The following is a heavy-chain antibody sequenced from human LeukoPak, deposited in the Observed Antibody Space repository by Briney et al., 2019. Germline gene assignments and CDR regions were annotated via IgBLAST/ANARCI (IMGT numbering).Heavy chain of an antibody. D-gene: IGHD3-22*01. CDR2: IYSGGST. CDR1: GFTVSNTY. V-gene: IGHV3-53*01. CDR3: AREVYDSSGYYLDY. Sequence: GGSLRLSCAASGFTVSNTYMSWVRQAPGKGLEWVSVIYSGGSTYYADSVKGRFTISRDNSKNTLYLQMNSLRAEDTAVYYCAREVYDSSGYYLDYWGQGTLVTVSS. J-gene: IGHJ4*02.